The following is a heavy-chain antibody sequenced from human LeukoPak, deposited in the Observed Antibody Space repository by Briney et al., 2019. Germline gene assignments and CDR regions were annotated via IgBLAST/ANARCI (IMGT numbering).Heavy chain of an antibody. CDR2: IIPIFGTA. Sequence: SVKVSCKASGGTFSSYAISWVRQAPGKGLEWMGSIIPIFGTANCAQKFQGRVTITTDESTSTAYMELSSLRSEDTAVYYCAREGYSYGNYFDYWGQGTLVTVSS. V-gene: IGHV1-69*05. CDR1: GGTFSSYA. J-gene: IGHJ4*02. CDR3: AREGYSYGNYFDY. D-gene: IGHD5-18*01.